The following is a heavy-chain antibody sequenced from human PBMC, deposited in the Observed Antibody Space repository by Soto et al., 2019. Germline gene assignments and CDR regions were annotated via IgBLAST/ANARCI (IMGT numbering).Heavy chain of an antibody. CDR1: GFTFSTDS. V-gene: IGHV3-21*01. CDR3: AREYTAWPLAYGLDV. Sequence: PGGSVRLSCVGSGFTFSTDSINWVRQPPGKGLEWVSSISSRSDIYYADSVKGRFTISRDNAKNSVSLQMNSLRAEDTAVYYCAREYTAWPLAYGLDVWGQGTTVTVSS. CDR2: ISSRSDI. J-gene: IGHJ6*02. D-gene: IGHD2-2*02.